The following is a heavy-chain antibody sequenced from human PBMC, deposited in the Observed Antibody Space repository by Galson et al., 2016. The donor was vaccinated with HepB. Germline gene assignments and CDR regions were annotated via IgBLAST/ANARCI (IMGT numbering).Heavy chain of an antibody. J-gene: IGHJ5*02. D-gene: IGHD2-15*01. Sequence: SETLSLTCGVHGGSFNAYYWSWIRQPPGKGLEWIGEVNHSGYTRYNPSLKRRVTISVYTSKNPFSLNLTSMTASDTAVYYCAGVVVAATNWFDPWGQGTLVTVSS. CDR3: AGVVVAATNWFDP. CDR1: GGSFNAYY. V-gene: IGHV4-34*01. CDR2: VNHSGYT.